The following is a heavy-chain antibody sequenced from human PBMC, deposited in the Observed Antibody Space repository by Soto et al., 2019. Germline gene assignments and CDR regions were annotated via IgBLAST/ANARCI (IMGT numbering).Heavy chain of an antibody. Sequence: ASVKVSCKASGGTFSSYTISWVRQAPGQGLEWMGWISAYNGNTNYAQKLQGRVTMTTDTSTSTAYMELRSLRSDDTAVYYCARVCSSTSCFDPWGQGTLVTVSS. J-gene: IGHJ5*02. V-gene: IGHV1-18*01. D-gene: IGHD2-2*01. CDR2: ISAYNGNT. CDR3: ARVCSSTSCFDP. CDR1: GGTFSSYT.